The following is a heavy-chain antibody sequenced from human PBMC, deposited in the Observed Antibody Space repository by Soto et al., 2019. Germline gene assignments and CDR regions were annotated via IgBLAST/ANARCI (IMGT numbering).Heavy chain of an antibody. J-gene: IGHJ4*02. CDR2: IYHSGST. CDR1: GGSISSSNL. V-gene: IGHV4-4*02. CDR3: ARVAVAGTRVDY. Sequence: PSETLSLTCAVSGGSISSSNLWSWVRQPPGKGLEWIGEIYHSGSTNYNPSLKSRVTISVDKSKNQFSLKLSSVTAADTAVYYCARVAVAGTRVDYWGQGTLVTSPQ. D-gene: IGHD6-19*01.